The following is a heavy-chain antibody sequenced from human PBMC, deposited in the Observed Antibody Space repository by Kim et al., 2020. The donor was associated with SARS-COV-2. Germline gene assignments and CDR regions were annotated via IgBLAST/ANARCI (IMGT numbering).Heavy chain of an antibody. J-gene: IGHJ6*02. CDR2: IYYSGST. CDR3: ARDPQFRGVNYGMDV. D-gene: IGHD3-10*01. Sequence: SETLSLTCTVSGGSISSYYWSWIRQPPGKGLEWIGYIYYSGSTNYNPSLKSRVTISVDTSKNQFSLKLSSVTAADTAVYYCARDPQFRGVNYGMDVWGQGTTVTVSS. CDR1: GGSISSYY. V-gene: IGHV4-59*01.